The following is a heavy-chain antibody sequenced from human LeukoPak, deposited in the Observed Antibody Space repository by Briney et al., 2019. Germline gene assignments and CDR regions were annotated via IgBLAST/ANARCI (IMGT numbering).Heavy chain of an antibody. CDR1: GFTFSSYS. V-gene: IGHV3-21*01. D-gene: IGHD5-12*01. CDR2: ISSSSSYI. Sequence: GSLRLSCAASGFTFSSYSMNWVRQAPGEGLEWVSSISSSSSYIYYADSVKGRFTISRDNAKNSLYLQMNSLRAEDTAVYYCARGPSGYHNTGGQGTLVTVSS. CDR3: ARGPSGYHNT. J-gene: IGHJ4*02.